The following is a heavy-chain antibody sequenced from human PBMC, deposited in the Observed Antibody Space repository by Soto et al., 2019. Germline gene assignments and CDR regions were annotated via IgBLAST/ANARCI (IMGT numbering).Heavy chain of an antibody. V-gene: IGHV4-59*08. D-gene: IGHD1-26*01. CDR3: ARRYGGNFDY. CDR2: IYYSGST. Sequence: SDTLSLTCTVYGGSISSYYWSWIRQPPGKGLEWIGYIYYSGSTNYNPSLKSRVTISVDTSKNQFSLKLSSVTTADTAVYYCARRYGGNFDYWGQGTLVTVSS. J-gene: IGHJ4*02. CDR1: GGSISSYY.